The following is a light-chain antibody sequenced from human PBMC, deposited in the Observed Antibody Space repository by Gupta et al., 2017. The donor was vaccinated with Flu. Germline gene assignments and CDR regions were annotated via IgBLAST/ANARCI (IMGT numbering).Light chain of an antibody. CDR2: GAT. J-gene: IGKJ1*01. CDR3: QQYNNWPAT. V-gene: IGKV3-15*01. CDR1: QTISSN. Sequence: GKTATLSCRANQTISSNLAWYQRKPGQATRLLISGATTRATGIPARFNGSGSGTEFTLTISSLQSEDFAIYYRQQYNNWPATFGQGTKVEVK.